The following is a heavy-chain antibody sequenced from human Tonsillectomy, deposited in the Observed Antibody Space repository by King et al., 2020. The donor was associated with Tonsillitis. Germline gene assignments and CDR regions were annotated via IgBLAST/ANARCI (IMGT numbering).Heavy chain of an antibody. D-gene: IGHD6-13*01. CDR3: ASAGVQTQHFPGGFDP. CDR1: GGTFSSYA. V-gene: IGHV1-69*01. CDR2: IIPIFGTA. J-gene: IGHJ5*02. Sequence: QLVQSGAEVKKPGSSVKVSCKASGGTFSSYAISWVRQAPGQGLEWMGGIIPIFGTANYAQKFQGRVTITADESTSTAYMELSRLRSEDTAVYYCASAGVQTQHFPGGFDPWGQGTLVTVSS.